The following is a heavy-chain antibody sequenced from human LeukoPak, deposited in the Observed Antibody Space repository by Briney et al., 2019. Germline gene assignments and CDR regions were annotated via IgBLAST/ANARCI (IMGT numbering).Heavy chain of an antibody. CDR3: ARHYYGDPFDY. CDR1: GGSISSYY. J-gene: IGHJ4*02. D-gene: IGHD4-17*01. Sequence: SETLSLTCTASGGSISSYYWSWIRQPPGKGLEWIGYIYYSGSTNYNPSLKSRVTISVDTSKNQFSLKLSSVTAADTAVYYCARHYYGDPFDYWGQGTLVTVSS. V-gene: IGHV4-59*08. CDR2: IYYSGST.